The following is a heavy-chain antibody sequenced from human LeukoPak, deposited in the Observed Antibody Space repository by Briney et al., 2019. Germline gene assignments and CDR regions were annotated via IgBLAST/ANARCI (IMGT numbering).Heavy chain of an antibody. J-gene: IGHJ4*02. CDR2: INPSGGST. CDR3: ARNYYDSSGYYYRYDY. CDR1: GYTFTSYY. D-gene: IGHD3-22*01. Sequence: ASVKVSCKASGYTFTSYYMHWVRQAPGQGLEWMGIINPSGGSTSYAQKFQGRVTMTWDTSTSTVYMELSSLRSEDTAVYYCARNYYDSSGYYYRYDYWGQGTLVTVSS. V-gene: IGHV1-46*01.